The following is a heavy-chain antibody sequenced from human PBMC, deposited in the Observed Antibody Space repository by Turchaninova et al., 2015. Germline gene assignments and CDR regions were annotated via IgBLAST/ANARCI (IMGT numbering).Heavy chain of an antibody. D-gene: IGHD3-10*01. CDR1: GGAFSRYY. CDR2: INHSGST. Sequence: QVQLQQWGAGLFKPSETLSLTGAVYGGAFSRYYWSWFRQPPGKGLELIGEINHSGSTNYNPSLKSRVTISVDTSKNQFSLKLSSVTAADTAVYYCARVGRSYYGSGSYPASGMDVWGQGTTVTVSS. J-gene: IGHJ6*02. V-gene: IGHV4-34*01. CDR3: ARVGRSYYGSGSYPASGMDV.